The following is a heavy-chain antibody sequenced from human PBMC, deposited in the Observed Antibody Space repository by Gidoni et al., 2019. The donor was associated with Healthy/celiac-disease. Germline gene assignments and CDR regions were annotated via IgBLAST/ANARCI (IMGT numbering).Heavy chain of an antibody. V-gene: IGHV4-31*03. CDR2: IYYSGST. CDR1: GGSISSGGYS. CDR3: ARGFEIFDP. D-gene: IGHD3-16*01. J-gene: IGHJ5*02. Sequence: QVQLQESGPGLVQPSQPLSLTCTLSGGSISSGGYSSSWIRQHPGKGLEWIGYIYYSGSTYYNPCLKSRVTISVDTAKNQFSLKLSSVTAADTAVYYWARGFEIFDPGGQGTLVTVSS.